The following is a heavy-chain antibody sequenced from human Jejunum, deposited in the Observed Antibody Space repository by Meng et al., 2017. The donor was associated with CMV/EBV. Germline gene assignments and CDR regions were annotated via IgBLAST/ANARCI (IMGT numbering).Heavy chain of an antibody. CDR1: GFSLSTFG. V-gene: IGHV3-30*02. Sequence: QWRLVGSGGGLVQLGGSLRLSCVVSGFSLSTFGMHWLRQAPGKGPEWVAFIYDGKDESYADPVKGRFTISTDNSKNTMYLQMNTLGPEDTAVYYCAKVGFGWYSIDYWGQGTLVTVSS. CDR3: AKVGFGWYSIDY. D-gene: IGHD6-19*01. CDR2: IYDGKDE. J-gene: IGHJ4*02.